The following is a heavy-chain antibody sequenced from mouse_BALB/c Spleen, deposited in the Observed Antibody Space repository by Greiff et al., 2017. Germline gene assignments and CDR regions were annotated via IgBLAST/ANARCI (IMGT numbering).Heavy chain of an antibody. Sequence: EVKLMESGGGLVQPGGSRKLSCAASGFTFSSFGMHWVRQAPEKGLEWVAYISSGSSTIYYADTVKGRFTISRDNPKNTLFLQMTSLRSEDTAMYYCARSVPPMISVLDYWGQGTTLTVSS. D-gene: IGHD2-4*01. CDR3: ARSVPPMISVLDY. J-gene: IGHJ2*01. CDR2: ISSGSSTI. CDR1: GFTFSSFG. V-gene: IGHV5-17*02.